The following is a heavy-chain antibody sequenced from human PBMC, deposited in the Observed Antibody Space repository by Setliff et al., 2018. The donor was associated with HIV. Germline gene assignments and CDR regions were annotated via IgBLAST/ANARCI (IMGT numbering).Heavy chain of an antibody. CDR3: AREGYAFDI. CDR1: GFSLSTSGMR. D-gene: IGHD1-1*01. Sequence: GSGPTGEPTQTLTLTCTFSGFSLSTSGMRVSWIRQPPGKALEWLARIDWDDDKFYSTSLKTRLTISKDTSKNQVVLTMTNMDPVDTATYYCAREGYAFDIWGQGTMVTV. V-gene: IGHV2-70*04. J-gene: IGHJ3*02. CDR2: IDWDDDK.